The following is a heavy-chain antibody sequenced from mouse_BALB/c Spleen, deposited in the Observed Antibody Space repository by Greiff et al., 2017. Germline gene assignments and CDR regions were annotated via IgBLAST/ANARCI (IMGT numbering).Heavy chain of an antibody. CDR2: ISYDGSN. V-gene: IGHV3-6*02. Sequence: ESGPGLVKPSQSLSLTCSVTGYSITSGYYWNWIRQFPGNKLEWMGYISYDGSNNYNPSLKNRISITRDTSKNQFFLKLNSVTTEDTATYYCAREGVWFAYWGQGTLVTVSA. J-gene: IGHJ3*01. CDR1: GYSITSGYY. CDR3: AREGVWFAY.